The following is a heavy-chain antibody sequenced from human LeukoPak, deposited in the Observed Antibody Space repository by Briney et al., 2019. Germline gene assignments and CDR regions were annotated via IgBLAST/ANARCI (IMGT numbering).Heavy chain of an antibody. J-gene: IGHJ3*02. Sequence: SETLSLTCTVSGGSISGFYWSWIRQPPGKGLEWIGYIYYSGSTNYNPSLKSRVTISIETSKNQFSLKLNSVTAADTAVYYCARGPSSAAFDIWGQGTMVTVSS. CDR1: GGSISGFY. V-gene: IGHV4-59*01. CDR3: ARGPSSAAFDI. D-gene: IGHD3-22*01. CDR2: IYYSGST.